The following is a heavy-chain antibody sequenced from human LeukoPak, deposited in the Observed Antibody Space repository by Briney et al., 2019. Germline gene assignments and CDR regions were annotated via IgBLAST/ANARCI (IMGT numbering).Heavy chain of an antibody. Sequence: GGSLRLSCAASGFTVSSNYMSWVRQAPGKGLEWVSVIYSGGSTYYADSVKGRFTVSRDNSKNTLYLQMNSLRAEDTAVYYCARAPYGDYGYDYWGQGTLVTVSS. CDR1: GFTVSSNY. D-gene: IGHD4-17*01. J-gene: IGHJ4*02. V-gene: IGHV3-66*02. CDR3: ARAPYGDYGYDY. CDR2: IYSGGST.